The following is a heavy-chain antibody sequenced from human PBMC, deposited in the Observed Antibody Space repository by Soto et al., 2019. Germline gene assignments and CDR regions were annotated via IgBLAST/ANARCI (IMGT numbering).Heavy chain of an antibody. CDR2: INHSGST. V-gene: IGHV4-34*01. Sequence: SETLSLTCAVYGGSFSGYYWSWIRQPPGKGLEWIGEINHSGSTNYNPSLKSRVTISVDTSKNQFSLKLSSVTAADTAVYYCARECTRMVYAIWGDWFDPWGQGTLVTVSS. CDR1: GGSFSGYY. CDR3: ARECTRMVYAIWGDWFDP. J-gene: IGHJ5*02. D-gene: IGHD2-8*01.